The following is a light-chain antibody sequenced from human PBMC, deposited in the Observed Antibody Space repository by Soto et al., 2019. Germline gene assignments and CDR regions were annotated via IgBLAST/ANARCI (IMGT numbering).Light chain of an antibody. Sequence: QSVLTQPPSASGPPGQRVTISCSGGSSNMGSNFVYWYQQLPGTAPKLLIYDNDQRPSGVPDRISGSKSGTSASLAISGLRSEDEADYYCAAWDDSLSGRYVFGTGTKLTVL. V-gene: IGLV1-47*02. J-gene: IGLJ1*01. CDR3: AAWDDSLSGRYV. CDR2: DND. CDR1: SSNMGSNF.